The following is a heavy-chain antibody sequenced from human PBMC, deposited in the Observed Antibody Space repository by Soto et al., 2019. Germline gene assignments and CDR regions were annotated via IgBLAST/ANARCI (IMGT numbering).Heavy chain of an antibody. Sequence: ASVKVSCKASGYTFTSYAMHWVRQAPGQRLGWMGWINAGNGNTKYSQKFQGRVTITRDTSASTAYMELSSLRSEDTAVYSCVIVRWWLYYYYGMDVWGQGTTVTVSS. CDR1: GYTFTSYA. J-gene: IGHJ6*02. D-gene: IGHD2-15*01. CDR3: VIVRWWLYYYYGMDV. V-gene: IGHV1-3*01. CDR2: INAGNGNT.